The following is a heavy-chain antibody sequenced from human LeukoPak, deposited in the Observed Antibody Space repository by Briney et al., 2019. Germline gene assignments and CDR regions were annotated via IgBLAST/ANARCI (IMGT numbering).Heavy chain of an antibody. Sequence: SQTLSLTCAISGDSVSSNNAAWNWIRQSPSRGLEWLGRTYYRSKWYNNYAISVKSRITINPDTSKNQFSLQLNSVTPEDTAVYYCARDFCSSSNCPNNWIDPWGQGTLVTVSS. CDR3: ARDFCSSSNCPNNWIDP. CDR2: TYYRSKWYN. J-gene: IGHJ5*02. D-gene: IGHD2-2*01. CDR1: GDSVSSNNAA. V-gene: IGHV6-1*01.